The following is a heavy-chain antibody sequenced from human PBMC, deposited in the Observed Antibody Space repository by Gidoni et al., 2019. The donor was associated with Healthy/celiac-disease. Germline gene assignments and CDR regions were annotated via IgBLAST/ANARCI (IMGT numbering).Heavy chain of an antibody. CDR3: ARGAHYYDSGKDAFDI. CDR2: IYYSGST. Sequence: QVQLQESGPGLVKPSETLSLTCTVSGGSISSYYWSWIRQPPGKGLEWIGYIYYSGSTNYNPSLKSRVTISVDTSKNQFSLKLSSVTAADTAVYYCARGAHYYDSGKDAFDIWGQGTMVTVSS. D-gene: IGHD3-22*01. J-gene: IGHJ3*02. V-gene: IGHV4-59*01. CDR1: GGSISSYY.